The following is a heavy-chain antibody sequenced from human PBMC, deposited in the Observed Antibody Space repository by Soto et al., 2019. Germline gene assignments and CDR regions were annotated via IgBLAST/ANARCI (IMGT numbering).Heavy chain of an antibody. CDR1: GFTFSSYG. V-gene: IGHV3-33*01. CDR2: IWYDGSNK. D-gene: IGHD3-3*01. J-gene: IGHJ3*02. CDR3: ARAGKMPSITIFGVVTHDAFDI. Sequence: PGGSLRLSCAASGFTFSSYGMHWVRQAPGKGLEWVAVIWYDGSNKYYADSVKGRFTISRDNSKNTLYLQMNSLRAEDTAVYYCARAGKMPSITIFGVVTHDAFDIWGQGTMVTVSS.